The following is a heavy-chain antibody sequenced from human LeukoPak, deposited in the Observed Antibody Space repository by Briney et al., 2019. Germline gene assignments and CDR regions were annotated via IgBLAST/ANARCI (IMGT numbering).Heavy chain of an antibody. D-gene: IGHD3-9*01. V-gene: IGHV4-38-2*02. J-gene: IGHJ5*02. CDR1: GYSLSSAYF. CDR3: ARDLRYFDGTRPTPTWFDL. CDR2: IYHSGST. Sequence: PSETLSLTCAVSGYSLSSAYFWGWIRQPPGKGLEWIGRIYHSGSTYYNPSLKSRVTVSVDTSKNHFSLKVGSVTAADTAVYYCARDLRYFDGTRPTPTWFDLWGQGTLVTVSS.